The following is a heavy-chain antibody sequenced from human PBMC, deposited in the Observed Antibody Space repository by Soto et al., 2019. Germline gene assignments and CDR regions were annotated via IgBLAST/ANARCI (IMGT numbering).Heavy chain of an antibody. D-gene: IGHD4-17*01. CDR2: IYYSGST. CDR3: ARGGDDYGDYGYFDY. V-gene: IGHV4-59*01. CDR1: GGSISSYY. J-gene: IGHJ4*02. Sequence: SETLSLTCTVSGGSISSYYWSWIRQPPGKGLEWIGYIYYSGSTNYNPSLKSRVTISVDTSKNQFSLKLSSVTAADTAVYYCARGGDDYGDYGYFDYWGQGTLVTVSS.